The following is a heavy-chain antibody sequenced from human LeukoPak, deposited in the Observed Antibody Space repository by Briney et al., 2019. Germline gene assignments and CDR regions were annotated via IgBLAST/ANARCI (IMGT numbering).Heavy chain of an antibody. J-gene: IGHJ5*02. CDR2: IYCDDNK. D-gene: IGHD4-17*01. V-gene: IGHV2-5*02. CDR3: ARRYGHYKRYFDP. CDR1: GSSFATRGGG. Sequence: SGPTLANPTQTVSPTCASTGSSFATRGGGVGWIRQTSGKALAWIEHIYCDDNKRYSPSLKSRITITKDTTKNQVVLTTTTMDPVDTAKYVCARRYGHYKRYFDPWGQGILVTVSS.